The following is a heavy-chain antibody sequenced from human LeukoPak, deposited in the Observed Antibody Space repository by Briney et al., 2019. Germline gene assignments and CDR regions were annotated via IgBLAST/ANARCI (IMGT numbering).Heavy chain of an antibody. CDR2: ISGGGDST. J-gene: IGHJ4*02. CDR3: AKDLYISKAYYFDY. Sequence: GGSLRLSCVASGFAFSNYAMNWVRQAPGKGLEWASAISGGGDSTYYADSVKGRFTISRDNSKNTLYLQMNSLRAEDTAVYYCAKDLYISKAYYFDYWGQGTLVAVSS. D-gene: IGHD6-13*01. V-gene: IGHV3-23*01. CDR1: GFAFSNYA.